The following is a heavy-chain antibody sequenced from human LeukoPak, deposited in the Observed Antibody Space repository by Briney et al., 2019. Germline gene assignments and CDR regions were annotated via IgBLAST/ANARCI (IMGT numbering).Heavy chain of an antibody. D-gene: IGHD2-15*01. Sequence: SETLSLTCTVSGGSISGYYWSWIRQPPGKGLEWIAYIYNSGSTHYNPSLKSRVTISADTSKNQFSLKLTSVTAADTAVYYCARHGHCSGFSCWGFDPWGQGILVTVSS. V-gene: IGHV4-59*08. J-gene: IGHJ5*02. CDR1: GGSISGYY. CDR2: IYNSGST. CDR3: ARHGHCSGFSCWGFDP.